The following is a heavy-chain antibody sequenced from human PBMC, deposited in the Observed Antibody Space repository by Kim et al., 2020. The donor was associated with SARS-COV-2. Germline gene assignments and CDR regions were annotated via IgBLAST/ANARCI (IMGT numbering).Heavy chain of an antibody. J-gene: IGHJ5*02. CDR3: ARLHLGGFLEWFNETPFDP. V-gene: IGHV4-39*01. CDR1: GGSISSSSYY. CDR2: IYYSGST. D-gene: IGHD3-3*01. Sequence: SETLSLTCTVSGGSISSSSYYWGWIRQPPGKGLEWIGSIYYSGSTYYNPSLKSRVTISVDTSKNQFSLKLSSVTAADTAVYYCARLHLGGFLEWFNETPFDPWGQGTLVTVSS.